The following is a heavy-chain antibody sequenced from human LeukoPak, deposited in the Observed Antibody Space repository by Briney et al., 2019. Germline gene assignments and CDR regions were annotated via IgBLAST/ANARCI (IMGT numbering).Heavy chain of an antibody. J-gene: IGHJ6*03. D-gene: IGHD3-3*01. V-gene: IGHV1-8*03. CDR2: MNPNSGNT. CDR3: ARRGDDFWSGYHYYYMDV. Sequence: GASVKVSCKASGYTFTNYDINWVRQATGQGLEWMGWMNPNSGNTGYAQKFQGRVTITRNTSISTAYMELSSLRSEDTAVYYCARRGDDFWSGYHYYYMDVWGKGTTVTVSS. CDR1: GYTFTNYD.